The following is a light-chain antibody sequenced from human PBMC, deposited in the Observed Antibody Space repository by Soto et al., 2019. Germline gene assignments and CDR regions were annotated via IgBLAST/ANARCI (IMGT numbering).Light chain of an antibody. V-gene: IGLV1-47*01. CDR3: TSYTRDTALV. Sequence: QSVLTQPPSASGTPGQRVNISCSGSSSNIGSNYVYWYRQFPGTAPKLLIQRNNQRPSGVPARFSGSKSGTSASLAISGLRSEDEADYHCTSYTRDTALVFGTGTKLTVL. J-gene: IGLJ1*01. CDR1: SSNIGSNY. CDR2: RNN.